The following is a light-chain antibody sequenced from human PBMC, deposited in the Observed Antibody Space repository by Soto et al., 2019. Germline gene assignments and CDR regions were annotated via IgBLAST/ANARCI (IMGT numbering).Light chain of an antibody. CDR3: CSYAGSNYV. J-gene: IGLJ1*01. CDR2: EVS. CDR1: SSDVGNYNL. V-gene: IGLV2-23*02. Sequence: QSALTQPASVSGSPGQSITISCTGTSSDVGNYNLVSWYQHHPGKAPKLMIYEVSKRPSGVSNRFSGSKSGDTASLTISGLQAEDEADYCCCSYAGSNYVFGTGTKVTVL.